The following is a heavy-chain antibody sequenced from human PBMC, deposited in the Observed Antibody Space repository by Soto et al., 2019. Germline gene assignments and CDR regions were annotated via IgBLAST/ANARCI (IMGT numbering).Heavy chain of an antibody. CDR2: ISGSGGST. V-gene: IGHV3-23*01. Sequence: EVQLLESGGGLVQPGGSLRLSCAASGFTFSSYAMSWVRQAPGKGLEWVSAISGSGGSTYYADSVKGRFTISRDNSKNTLYLQMNSLRAEVTAVYYCANGHGRTDAFDIWGQGTMVTVSS. CDR1: GFTFSSYA. CDR3: ANGHGRTDAFDI. J-gene: IGHJ3*02.